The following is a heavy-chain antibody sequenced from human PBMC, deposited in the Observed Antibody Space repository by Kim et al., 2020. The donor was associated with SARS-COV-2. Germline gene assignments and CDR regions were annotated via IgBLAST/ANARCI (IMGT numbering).Heavy chain of an antibody. CDR3: AKDVTAMDDD. Sequence: RTTYPDSWKGRLTISRDTSKNRLYLKMNSLRAEDTAVYYCAKDVTAMDDDWGQGTLVTVSS. V-gene: IGHV3-23*01. D-gene: IGHD5-18*01. CDR2: RT. J-gene: IGHJ4*02.